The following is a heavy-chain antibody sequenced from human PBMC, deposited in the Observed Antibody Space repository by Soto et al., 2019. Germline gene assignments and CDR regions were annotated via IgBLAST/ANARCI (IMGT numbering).Heavy chain of an antibody. V-gene: IGHV2-5*02. CDR1: GFSLSTSGVG. CDR2: IFWDDDK. J-gene: IGHJ5*01. D-gene: IGHD2-15*01. CDR3: AHRPGSSGSRGCFDS. Sequence: QITLKESGPTLVKPTQTLTLTCTFSGFSLSTSGVGVGWIRQSPGKALGWLALIFWDDDKRYSPSLNSRLTITEDTSQNQVVLTMTNSDPVDTATYYCAHRPGSSGSRGCFDSWGQGTLVAVSS.